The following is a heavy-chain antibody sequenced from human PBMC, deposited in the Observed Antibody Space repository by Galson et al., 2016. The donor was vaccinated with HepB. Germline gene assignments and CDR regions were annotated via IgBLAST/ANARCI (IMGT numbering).Heavy chain of an antibody. CDR1: GFNFKTYT. D-gene: IGHD2-2*01. CDR3: AKDSGYAQPYFDP. CDR2: ITSLGDIQ. Sequence: SLRLSCAASGFNFKTYTMHWVRQGPGKGLEWVATITSLGDIQYYADSVKGRFTLSRDTSKNTLFLQMSSLRVEDTAVYYCAKDSGYAQPYFDPWGQGTLVIVSS. V-gene: IGHV3-30-3*02. J-gene: IGHJ4*02.